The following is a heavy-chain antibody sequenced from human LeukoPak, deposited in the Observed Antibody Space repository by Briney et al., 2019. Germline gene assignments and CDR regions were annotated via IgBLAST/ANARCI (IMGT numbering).Heavy chain of an antibody. CDR2: ISAYNGNT. D-gene: IGHD3-22*01. J-gene: IGHJ4*02. CDR3: ARGAVPMIVVVIEFDY. Sequence: ASVKVSCKAYGYTFTSYGISWVRQAPGQGLEWMGWISAYNGNTNYAQKLQGRVTMTTDTSTSTAYMELRSLRSDDTAVYYCARGAVPMIVVVIEFDYWGQGTLVTVSS. V-gene: IGHV1-18*01. CDR1: GYTFTSYG.